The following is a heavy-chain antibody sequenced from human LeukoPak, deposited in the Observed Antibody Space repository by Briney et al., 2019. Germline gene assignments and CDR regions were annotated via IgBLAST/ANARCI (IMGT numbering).Heavy chain of an antibody. V-gene: IGHV1-46*01. CDR3: ARGSADDYSNYVDY. CDR2: INPSGGST. D-gene: IGHD4-11*01. Sequence: GASVKVSCKASGYTFTSYYMHWVRQAPGQGLEWMGIINPSGGSTSYAQKLQGRVTMTTDTSTSTAYMELRSLRSDDTAVYYCARGSADDYSNYVDYWGQGTLVTVSS. J-gene: IGHJ4*02. CDR1: GYTFTSYY.